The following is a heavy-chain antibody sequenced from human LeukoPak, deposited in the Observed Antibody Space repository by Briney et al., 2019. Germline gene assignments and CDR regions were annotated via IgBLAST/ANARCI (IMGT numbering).Heavy chain of an antibody. Sequence: HPGGSLRLSCAASGFTFDDYAMHWVRQAPGKGLEWVSGNSWNGGSIGYADSVKGRFTISRDNAKNSLYLQMNSLRAEDTALYYCAKEGYYYGMDVWGKGTTVTVSS. CDR3: AKEGYYYGMDV. V-gene: IGHV3-9*01. J-gene: IGHJ6*04. CDR2: NSWNGGSI. CDR1: GFTFDDYA.